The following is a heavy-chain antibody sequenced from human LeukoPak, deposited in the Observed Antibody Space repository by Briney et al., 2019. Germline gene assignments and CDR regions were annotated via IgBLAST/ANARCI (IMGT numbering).Heavy chain of an antibody. CDR2: ISSSSSTI. Sequence: GGSLRLSCAASGFTFSSYSMNWVRQAPGKGLEWVSYISSSSSTIYYADSVKGRFTISRDNAKNSLYLQMNSLRAEDTAVYYCARSQWFGESKSYGMDVWGQGTTVTVSS. D-gene: IGHD3-10*01. V-gene: IGHV3-48*04. CDR3: ARSQWFGESKSYGMDV. J-gene: IGHJ6*02. CDR1: GFTFSSYS.